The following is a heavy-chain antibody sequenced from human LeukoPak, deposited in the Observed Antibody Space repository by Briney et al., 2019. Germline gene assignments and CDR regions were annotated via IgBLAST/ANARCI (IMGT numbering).Heavy chain of an antibody. CDR2: ISSNGGRT. CDR1: GFTFRTYA. CDR3: VKDKYYDNSAYRSGAFDI. Sequence: PGGSLRLSCSASGFTFRTYAMHWVRQVPGKGLECVSTISSNGGRTYYADSVKGRFTISRDNSKNTLYLQMSSLRADDTSVYYCVKDKYYDNSAYRSGAFDIWGQGTMVTVSS. V-gene: IGHV3-64D*09. J-gene: IGHJ3*02. D-gene: IGHD3-22*01.